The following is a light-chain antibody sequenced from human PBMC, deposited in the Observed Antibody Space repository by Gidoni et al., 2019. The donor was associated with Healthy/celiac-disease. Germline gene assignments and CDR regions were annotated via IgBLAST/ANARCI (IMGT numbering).Light chain of an antibody. CDR2: DAS. Sequence: IVLTHSPATLSLSPGERATLSCSASQSVSSYLDWYQQKPGQAPRLLIYDASNRATGIPARLSGRGSGTDFTLTISSLEPEDFAVYYCQQRSNWPPGTWTFGQGTKVEIK. J-gene: IGKJ1*01. CDR1: QSVSSY. CDR3: QQRSNWPPGTWT. V-gene: IGKV3-11*01.